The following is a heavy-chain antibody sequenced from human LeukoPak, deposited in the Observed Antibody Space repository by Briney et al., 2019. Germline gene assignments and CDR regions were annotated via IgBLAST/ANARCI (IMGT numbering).Heavy chain of an antibody. V-gene: IGHV4-31*03. CDR3: ARATGGVNVLRYFDWFNWYFDL. Sequence: SQTLSLTCTVSGGSISSGGYYWSWIRQHPGKGLEWIGYIYYSGSTYYNPSLKSRVTISVDTSKNQFSLKLSSVTAADTAVYYCARATGGVNVLRYFDWFNWYFDLWGRGTLVTVSS. CDR2: IYYSGST. J-gene: IGHJ2*01. CDR1: GGSISSGGYY. D-gene: IGHD3-9*01.